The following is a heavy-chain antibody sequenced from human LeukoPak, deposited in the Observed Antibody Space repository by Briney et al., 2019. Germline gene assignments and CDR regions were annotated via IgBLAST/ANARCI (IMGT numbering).Heavy chain of an antibody. Sequence: SVKVSCKASGGTFSSYAISWVRQAPGQGLEWMGGIIPIFGTANYAQKLQGRVTMTTDTSTSTAYMELRSLRSDDTAVYYCAREDRHMNWFDPWGQGTLVTVSS. CDR3: AREDRHMNWFDP. CDR1: GGTFSSYA. CDR2: IIPIFGTA. J-gene: IGHJ5*02. V-gene: IGHV1-69*05.